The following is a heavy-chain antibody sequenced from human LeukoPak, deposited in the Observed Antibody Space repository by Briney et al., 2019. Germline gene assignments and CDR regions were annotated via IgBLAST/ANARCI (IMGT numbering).Heavy chain of an antibody. CDR1: PFTFSTSA. CDR3: AKNLPIYDSSGYYSY. CDR2: ISGSGGST. J-gene: IGHJ4*02. V-gene: IGHV3-23*01. Sequence: GGSLRLSCFAPPFTFSTSAMSWVRQAPGKGLEWVSSISGSGGSTYYADSVKGRFTISRDNSKNTLYLQMNSLRAEDTAVYYCAKNLPIYDSSGYYSYWGQGTLVTVSS. D-gene: IGHD3-22*01.